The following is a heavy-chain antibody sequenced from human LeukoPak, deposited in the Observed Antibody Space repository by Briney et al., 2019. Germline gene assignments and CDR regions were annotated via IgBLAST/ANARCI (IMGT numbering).Heavy chain of an antibody. CDR2: IIPIFGTA. J-gene: IGHJ4*02. Sequence: GASVKVSCKASGGTFSSYAISWVRQAPGQGLEWMGRIIPIFGTANYAQKFQGRVTITTDESTSTAYMELSSLRSGDTAVYYCARGDNWNDDFDYWGQGTLVTVSS. D-gene: IGHD1-20*01. CDR1: GGTFSSYA. V-gene: IGHV1-69*05. CDR3: ARGDNWNDDFDY.